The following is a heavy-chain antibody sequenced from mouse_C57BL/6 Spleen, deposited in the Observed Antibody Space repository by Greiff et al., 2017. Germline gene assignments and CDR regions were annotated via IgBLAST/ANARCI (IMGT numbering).Heavy chain of an antibody. J-gene: IGHJ2*01. CDR1: GYAFSSSW. Sequence: QVQLKESGPELVKPGASVKISCKASGYAFSSSWMNWVKQRPGKGLEWIGRIYPGDGDTNYNGKFKGKATLTADKSSSTAYMQLSSLTSEDSAVYFCARDYYGSSNYFDYWGQGTTLTVSS. D-gene: IGHD1-1*01. CDR3: ARDYYGSSNYFDY. CDR2: IYPGDGDT. V-gene: IGHV1-82*01.